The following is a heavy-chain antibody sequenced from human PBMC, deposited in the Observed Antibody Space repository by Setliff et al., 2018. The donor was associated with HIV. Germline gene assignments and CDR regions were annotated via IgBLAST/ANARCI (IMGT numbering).Heavy chain of an antibody. D-gene: IGHD3-22*01. CDR2: VCYSRSS. CDR3: ARHGVDDTSANYFRFGVHDH. CDR1: GGSVSSSSSY. V-gene: IGHV4-39*01. Sequence: SETLSLTCTVSGGSVSSSSSYWGWIRQPPGKGLEWIGNVCYSRSSYYHPSLKRRVTISVDTSKNRFSLKLISVTAAATAVYYCARHGVDDTSANYFRFGVHDHWGHGTLVTVSS. J-gene: IGHJ4*01.